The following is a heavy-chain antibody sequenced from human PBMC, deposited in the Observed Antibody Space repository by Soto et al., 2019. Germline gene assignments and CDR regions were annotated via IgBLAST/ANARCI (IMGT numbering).Heavy chain of an antibody. D-gene: IGHD3-10*01. CDR2: IYYSGST. V-gene: IGHV4-39*01. CDR3: ASLIRGFGELRSWFDP. Sequence: SETLSLTCTVSGGSISSSSYYWGWIRQPPGKGLEWIGSIYYSGSTYYNPSLKSRVTISVDTSKNQFSLKLSSVTAADTAVYYCASLIRGFGELRSWFDPWGQGTLVTVSS. J-gene: IGHJ5*02. CDR1: GGSISSSSYY.